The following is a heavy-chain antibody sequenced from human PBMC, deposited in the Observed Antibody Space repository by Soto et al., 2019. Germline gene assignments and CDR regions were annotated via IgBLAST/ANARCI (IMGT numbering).Heavy chain of an antibody. Sequence: EVQLLESGGGLVQPGGSLRLSCAASGFTFSSYAMSWVRQAPGKGLEWVSAISGSGGSTYYADSVKGRFTISRDNSKNTLYLQMNSLRAEDTAVYYCAKSEPIVATTEYSSGWLYYFDYWGQGTLVTVSS. J-gene: IGHJ4*02. CDR2: ISGSGGST. CDR1: GFTFSSYA. CDR3: AKSEPIVATTEYSSGWLYYFDY. D-gene: IGHD6-19*01. V-gene: IGHV3-23*01.